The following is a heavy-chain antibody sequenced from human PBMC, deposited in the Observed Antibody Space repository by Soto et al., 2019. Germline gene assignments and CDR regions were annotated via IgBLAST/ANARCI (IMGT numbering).Heavy chain of an antibody. CDR2: IYPGDSDT. CDR1: GYSFTSYW. CDR3: ARHFTMVRGLTYCMDV. Sequence: GESLKISCKGSGYSFTSYWVGWVRQMPGKGLEWMGIIYPGDSDTRYSPSFQGQVTISADKSISTAYLQWSSLKASDTAMYYCARHFTMVRGLTYCMDVWRQLTTFTACS. D-gene: IGHD3-10*01. J-gene: IGHJ6*02. V-gene: IGHV5-51*01.